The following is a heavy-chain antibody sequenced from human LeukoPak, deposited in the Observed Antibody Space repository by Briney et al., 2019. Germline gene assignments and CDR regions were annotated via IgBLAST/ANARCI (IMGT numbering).Heavy chain of an antibody. CDR3: TRTFGYYYFYMDV. V-gene: IGHV3-49*04. J-gene: IGHJ6*03. CDR1: GFTFGDYA. D-gene: IGHD3-16*01. Sequence: PGGPLRLSCAASGFTFGDYAMSWVRQAPGKGLEWVGFIRTEAYDGATDYGASVKGRFTISRDDSKNIAYLQMNSLNTEDTAVYYCTRTFGYYYFYMDVWGKGTTVIVSS. CDR2: IRTEAYDGAT.